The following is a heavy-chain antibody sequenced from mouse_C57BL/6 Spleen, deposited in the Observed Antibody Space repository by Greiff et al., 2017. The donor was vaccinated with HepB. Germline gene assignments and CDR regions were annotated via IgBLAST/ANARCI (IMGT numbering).Heavy chain of an antibody. CDR2: IDPSDSET. V-gene: IGHV1-52*01. D-gene: IGHD2-1*01. CDR3: ARPRRGAYYGNYGGAMDY. Sequence: VKLQQPGAELVRPGSSVKLSCKASGYTFTSYWMHWVKQRPIQGLEWIGNIDPSDSETHYNQKFKDKATLTVDKSSSTAYVQLSSLTSEDSAVYYWARPRRGAYYGNYGGAMDYWGQGTSVTVSS. J-gene: IGHJ4*01. CDR1: GYTFTSYW.